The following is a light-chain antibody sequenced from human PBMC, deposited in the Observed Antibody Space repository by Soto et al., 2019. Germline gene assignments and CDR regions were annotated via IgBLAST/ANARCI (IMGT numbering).Light chain of an antibody. V-gene: IGLV2-8*01. Sequence: QSVLTQPPSASGSPGQSVTISCTGTTSDVGGYNYVSWYQQHPGKAPKLLVYDVDKRPSGVPDRFSGSKSGNTASLTVSGLQAEDEADYYCSSYTTSNTLIFGGGTKLTVL. CDR2: DVD. CDR1: TSDVGGYNY. J-gene: IGLJ2*01. CDR3: SSYTTSNTLI.